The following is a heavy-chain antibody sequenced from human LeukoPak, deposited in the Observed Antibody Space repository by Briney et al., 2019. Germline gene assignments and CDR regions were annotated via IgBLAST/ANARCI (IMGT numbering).Heavy chain of an antibody. J-gene: IGHJ4*02. CDR2: IIPIFGTA. CDR1: GGTFSSYA. CDR3: ARDHIVPSYYFDY. V-gene: IGHV1-69*13. Sequence: SVKVSCKASGGTFSSYAIGWVRQAPGQGLEWMGGIIPIFGTANYAQKFQGRVTITADESTSTAYMELSSLRSEDTAVYYCARDHIVPSYYFDYWGQGTLVTVSS. D-gene: IGHD5-12*01.